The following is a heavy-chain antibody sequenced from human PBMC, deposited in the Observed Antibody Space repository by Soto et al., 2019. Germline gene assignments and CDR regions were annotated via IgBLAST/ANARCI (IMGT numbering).Heavy chain of an antibody. CDR2: IWYDASNK. V-gene: IGHV3-33*01. Sequence: QVQLVESGGGVVQPGRSLRLSCAASRFTFSNYGMHWVRQAPGKGLEWVAVIWYDASNKYYADSVKGRFTISRDNSKNTLYLQMNSLRAEDTAVYYCARDEDGMDVWGQGTTVTVSS. CDR3: ARDEDGMDV. CDR1: RFTFSNYG. J-gene: IGHJ6*02.